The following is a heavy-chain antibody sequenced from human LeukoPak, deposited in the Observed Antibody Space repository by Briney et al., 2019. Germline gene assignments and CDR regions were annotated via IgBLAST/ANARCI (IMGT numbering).Heavy chain of an antibody. V-gene: IGHV5-51*01. CDR2: IYPGDSDT. CDR3: ARSWVTGYGSVLDY. J-gene: IGHJ4*01. CDR1: GYSFTAYW. D-gene: IGHD2-21*02. Sequence: PGESWKISCQGSGYSFTAYWIGWVRQMPGKGLEWVGIIYPGDSDTRYSPSFQGQVTISADKSTSTAYLQWSTLKASDTAMYYCARSWVTGYGSVLDYWGQEPWSLSTQ.